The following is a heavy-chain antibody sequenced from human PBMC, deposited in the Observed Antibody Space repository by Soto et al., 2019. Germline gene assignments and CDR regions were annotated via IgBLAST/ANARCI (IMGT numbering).Heavy chain of an antibody. CDR3: ARVPTGAGYVPEAFDI. D-gene: IGHD5-12*01. Sequence: QVHLVQSGAEVKKPGSSVKVSCKASRGTFSNYAINWVRQAPGQGLEWMGGIIPIFGTAYYAQKFQGRVTITEDESTSTVYMELSSLRSQDTAVFYCARVPTGAGYVPEAFDIWGQGTMVTVSS. CDR2: IIPIFGTA. V-gene: IGHV1-69*12. J-gene: IGHJ3*02. CDR1: RGTFSNYA.